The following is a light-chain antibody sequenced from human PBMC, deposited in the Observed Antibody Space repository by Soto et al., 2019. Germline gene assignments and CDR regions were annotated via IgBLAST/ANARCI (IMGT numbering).Light chain of an antibody. V-gene: IGLV1-40*01. CDR3: CSYAGRYVLWV. CDR1: STNIGAGYD. Sequence: QSVLTQPPSVSGAPGQRVTISCTGSSTNIGAGYDVQWYQQFPGIAPKLLISGSTNRRSGVPDRFSGSESGTSASLTITGLQPEDEADYYCCSYAGRYVLWVFGGGTKLTVL. CDR2: GST. J-gene: IGLJ3*02.